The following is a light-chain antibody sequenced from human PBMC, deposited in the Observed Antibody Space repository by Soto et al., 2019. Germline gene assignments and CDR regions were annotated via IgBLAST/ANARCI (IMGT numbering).Light chain of an antibody. Sequence: EIVMTQSPATLSVSPGESATLSCRASQSVRSSLAWYQQKPGQPPRLLIYGASTRATGFPARFSGSGSGTEFTLTISSLQSEDFAVYYCQQYNNWWTFGQGTKVDIK. CDR1: QSVRSS. CDR2: GAS. V-gene: IGKV3-15*01. CDR3: QQYNNWWT. J-gene: IGKJ1*01.